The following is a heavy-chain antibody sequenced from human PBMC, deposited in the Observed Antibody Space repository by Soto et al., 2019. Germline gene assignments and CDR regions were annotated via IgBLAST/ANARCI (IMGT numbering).Heavy chain of an antibody. CDR3: ARSKYCSGGTCDQKAFDI. CDR1: GFTFSSYD. D-gene: IGHD2-15*01. Sequence: GGSLRLSCAASGFTFSSYDMHWVRQGTGKGLEWVSAIGAAGDTYYPASVKGRFTISRENAKNSLYLQVNSLRAGDTAVYFCARSKYCSGGTCDQKAFDIWGQGTTVTVSS. J-gene: IGHJ3*02. V-gene: IGHV3-13*01. CDR2: IGAAGDT.